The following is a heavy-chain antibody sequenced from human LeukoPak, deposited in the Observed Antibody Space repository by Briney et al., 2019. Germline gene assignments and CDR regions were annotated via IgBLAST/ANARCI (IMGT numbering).Heavy chain of an antibody. V-gene: IGHV3-7*01. CDR3: ARDPTIFGVVIVPDY. J-gene: IGHJ4*02. CDR2: IKQDGSEK. CDR1: GFTFSNYW. Sequence: PGGSLRLSCAASGFTFSNYWMSCVRQAPGKGLEWVANIKQDGSEKYYVDSVKGRFTISRDNAKNSLYLQMNSLRAEDTAVYYCARDPTIFGVVIVPDYWGQGTLVTVSS. D-gene: IGHD3-3*01.